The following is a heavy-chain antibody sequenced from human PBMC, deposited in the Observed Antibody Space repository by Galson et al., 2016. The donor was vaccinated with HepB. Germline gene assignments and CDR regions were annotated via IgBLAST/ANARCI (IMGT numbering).Heavy chain of an antibody. D-gene: IGHD4-23*01. CDR3: ARDNDYGGTWGFDS. CDR2: ITPLFGTA. V-gene: IGHV1-69*13. CDR1: GGTFRNFA. Sequence: SVKVSCKASGGTFRNFAISWVRRAPGQGLEWMGVITPLFGTANYAQNFQGRVTITADDSTSTAYMELSSLTSADTAMYYCARDNDYGGTWGFDSWGQGTLVTVSA. J-gene: IGHJ4*02.